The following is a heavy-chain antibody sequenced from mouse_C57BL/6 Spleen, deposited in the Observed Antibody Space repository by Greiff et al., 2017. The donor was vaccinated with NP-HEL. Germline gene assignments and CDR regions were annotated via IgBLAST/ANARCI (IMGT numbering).Heavy chain of an antibody. CDR3: AREGDSSGYEFAY. J-gene: IGHJ3*01. V-gene: IGHV1-39*01. CDR2: INPNYGTT. D-gene: IGHD3-2*02. Sequence: EVQLQQSGPELVKPGASVKISCKASGYSFTDYYMNWVKQSHGKSLEWIGVINPNYGTTSYNQKFKGKATLTVDQSSSTAYMQLNSLTSEDSAVYYCAREGDSSGYEFAYWGQGTLVTVSA. CDR1: GYSFTDYY.